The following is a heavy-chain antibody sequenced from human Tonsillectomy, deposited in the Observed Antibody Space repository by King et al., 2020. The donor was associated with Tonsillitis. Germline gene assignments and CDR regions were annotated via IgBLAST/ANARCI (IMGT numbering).Heavy chain of an antibody. Sequence: VTLKESGPVLVKPTETLTLTCTVSGFSLSNDRMAVTWIRQPPGKALEWLAHIFSNDEKFYSTSLKSRLTISKGTSKSQVVLTMTNMDPVDTVTYYCVRISAPLYFYGIYVKSLGWFDPWGQGTLVTVSS. CDR3: VRISAPLYFYGIYVKSLGWFDP. CDR2: IFSNDEK. V-gene: IGHV2-26*01. J-gene: IGHJ5*02. CDR1: GFSLSNDRMA. D-gene: IGHD3-22*01.